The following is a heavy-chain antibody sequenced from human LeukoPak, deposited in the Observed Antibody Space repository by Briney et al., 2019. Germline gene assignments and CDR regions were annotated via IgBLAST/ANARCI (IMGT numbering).Heavy chain of an antibody. CDR3: EKGPYYDSSGFDY. CDR1: GFTFDDYA. D-gene: IGHD3-22*01. CDR2: ISWNSGSI. V-gene: IGHV3-9*01. Sequence: GGSLRLSCAASGFTFDDYAMHWVRQAPGKGLEWVSGISWNSGSIGYADSVKGRFTISRDNAKNSLYLQMNSLRAEDTALYYCEKGPYYDSSGFDYWGQETLVTVSS. J-gene: IGHJ4*02.